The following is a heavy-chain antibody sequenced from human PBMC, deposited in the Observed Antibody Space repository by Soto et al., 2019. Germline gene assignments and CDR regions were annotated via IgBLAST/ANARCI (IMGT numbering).Heavy chain of an antibody. CDR1: GGSISSGGYS. CDR2: IYHSGST. J-gene: IGHJ4*02. CDR3: ARAPRYCSSTSCYNPSPYYFDY. V-gene: IGHV4-30-2*01. D-gene: IGHD2-2*02. Sequence: SETLSLTXAVSGGSISSGGYSWSWIRQPPGKGLEWIGYIYHSGSTYYNPSLKSRVTISVDRSKNQFSLKLSSVTAADTAVYYCARAPRYCSSTSCYNPSPYYFDYWGQGTLVTVSS.